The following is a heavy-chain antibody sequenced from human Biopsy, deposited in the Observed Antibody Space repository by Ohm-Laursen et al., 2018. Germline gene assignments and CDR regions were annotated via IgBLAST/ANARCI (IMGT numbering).Heavy chain of an antibody. CDR2: IYYSGST. CDR1: GGSISSDY. J-gene: IGHJ6*02. Sequence: GTLSLTCGVSGGSISSDYWSWIRQTPGKGLEWIGYIYYSGSTNYNPSLKSRVTISVDTSKNQFSLRLNSVTAADTAVYYCARATNSTGWPYYYFYGMDVWGQGTTVTVSS. CDR3: ARATNSTGWPYYYFYGMDV. D-gene: IGHD2/OR15-2a*01. V-gene: IGHV4-59*01.